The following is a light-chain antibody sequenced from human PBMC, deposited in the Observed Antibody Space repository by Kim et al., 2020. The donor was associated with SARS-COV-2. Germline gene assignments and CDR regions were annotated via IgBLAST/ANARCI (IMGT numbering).Light chain of an antibody. V-gene: IGLV3-25*03. CDR3: QSADGSGTYV. CDR2: KDN. J-gene: IGLJ1*01. Sequence: SYELTQPPSLSVSPGQTARITCSGDTLPEKQTYWYQQKSGQAPLLVIYKDNERPSGIPGRFSGSSSGTTVTLPISGVQAEDDADYYCQSADGSGTYVFGTGTKVTVL. CDR1: TLPEKQ.